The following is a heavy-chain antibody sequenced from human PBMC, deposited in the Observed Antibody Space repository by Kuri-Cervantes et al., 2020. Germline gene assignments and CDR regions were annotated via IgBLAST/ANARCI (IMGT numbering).Heavy chain of an antibody. Sequence: SETLSLTCTVSGGSISNYYWSWIRQPPGKGLEWIAYIYSSGSTNYNPSLKSRVTISVDTSKNQFSLKLSSVTAADTAVYYCARDSEGAVAQWYFDLWGRGTLVTVSS. CDR2: IYSSGST. D-gene: IGHD6-19*01. CDR3: ARDSEGAVAQWYFDL. J-gene: IGHJ2*01. CDR1: GGSISNYY. V-gene: IGHV4-59*13.